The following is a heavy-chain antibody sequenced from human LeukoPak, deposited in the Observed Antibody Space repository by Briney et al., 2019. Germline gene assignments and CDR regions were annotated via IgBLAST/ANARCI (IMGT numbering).Heavy chain of an antibody. V-gene: IGHV4-4*02. Sequence: PSETLSLTCAVSGGPICSSNWWNWVRQPPGKGLEWIGEIYHSGSTNYNPSLKSRVTISLDKSKNQFPPKLTSVTAADTAVYYCAREDDAIGVGSWFDPWGQGTLVTVSS. CDR1: GGPICSSNW. CDR2: IYHSGST. J-gene: IGHJ5*02. D-gene: IGHD3-22*01. CDR3: AREDDAIGVGSWFDP.